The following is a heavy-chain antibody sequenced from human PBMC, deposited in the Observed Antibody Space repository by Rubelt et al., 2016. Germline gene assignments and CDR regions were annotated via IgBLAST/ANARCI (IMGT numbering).Heavy chain of an antibody. D-gene: IGHD3-10*01. Sequence: QVQLVQSGAEVKKPGASVKVSCKASGYTFTSYGISWVRQAPGQGIEWMGWISAYNGNENYAPKIQGRVTMTTDTSTSTAYRELRSLRSDDTAVYYCARDPLPVRGVIMTPTHWGQGTLVTVSS. CDR1: GYTFTSYG. CDR2: ISAYNGNE. V-gene: IGHV1-18*01. CDR3: ARDPLPVRGVIMTPTH. J-gene: IGHJ4*02.